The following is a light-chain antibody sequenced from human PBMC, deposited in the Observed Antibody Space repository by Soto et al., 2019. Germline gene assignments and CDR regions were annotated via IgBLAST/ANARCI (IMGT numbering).Light chain of an antibody. CDR3: HQYGSSGT. CDR2: GAS. V-gene: IGKV3-20*01. J-gene: IGKJ1*01. Sequence: ELVLTPSPGTLSLSPGESATLSCRASQSVSNNYLAWYQQKPGQAPRLLIYGASNRATGIPDRFSGSGSGTDFTLTMIRLESDDFTVYYCHQYGSSGTFGQGTKVDIK. CDR1: QSVSNNY.